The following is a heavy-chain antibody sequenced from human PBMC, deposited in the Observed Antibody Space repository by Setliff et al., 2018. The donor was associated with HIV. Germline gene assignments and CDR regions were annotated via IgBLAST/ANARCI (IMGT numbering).Heavy chain of an antibody. CDR2: MNPNSGNT. J-gene: IGHJ4*02. D-gene: IGHD3-10*01. V-gene: IGHV1-8*03. CDR3: ARGFLWFGEYYFDY. Sequence: GASVKVSCKASGYTFTSYDINWVRRATGQGLEWMGWMNPNSGNTGYAQKFQGRVTITRNTSISTAYMELSSLRSEDTAVYYCARGFLWFGEYYFDYWGQGTQVTVSS. CDR1: GYTFTSYD.